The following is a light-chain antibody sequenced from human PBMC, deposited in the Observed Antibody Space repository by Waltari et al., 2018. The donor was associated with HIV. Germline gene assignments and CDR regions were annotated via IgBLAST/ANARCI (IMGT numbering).Light chain of an antibody. Sequence: QLALTQSPSASASLGASVKLTCSLSSGHSTSAIAWHQQQPAKGPRFLMKVNSDGSHNKRDEIPDRFSGSSSGAERYLTISSLKYEDEADYYCQTWGAGIQVFGGGTKLTVL. J-gene: IGLJ2*01. CDR1: SGHSTSA. CDR3: QTWGAGIQV. V-gene: IGLV4-69*01. CDR2: VNSDGSH.